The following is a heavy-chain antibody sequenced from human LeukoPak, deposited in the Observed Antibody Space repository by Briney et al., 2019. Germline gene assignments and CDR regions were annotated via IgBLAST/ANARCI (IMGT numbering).Heavy chain of an antibody. J-gene: IGHJ4*02. Sequence: GESLKISCKGSGYSFTSYWIGWVRQMPGKGLEWMGIIYPGGSDTRYRPSFQGQVTISVDKSISTAYLQWSSLKASDTAMYYCARQDGNSKYYFDYWGQGTLVTVSS. CDR3: ARQDGNSKYYFDY. CDR1: GYSFTSYW. V-gene: IGHV5-51*01. D-gene: IGHD1-1*01. CDR2: IYPGGSDT.